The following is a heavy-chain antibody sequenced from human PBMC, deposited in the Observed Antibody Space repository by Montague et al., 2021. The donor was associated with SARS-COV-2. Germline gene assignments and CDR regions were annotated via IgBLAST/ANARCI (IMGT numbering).Heavy chain of an antibody. Sequence: SGTLSLTCTVSGDSISSSPYYWGWIRQPPGKGLEWIGNINYGGTTYYNPSLRSRVTIPLDTSRDQFSLKLNSVTAADTAVYYCARLSEVTTSFDNWGHGTLVTVSS. CDR2: INYGGTT. J-gene: IGHJ4*01. CDR3: ARLSEVTTSFDN. D-gene: IGHD3-22*01. CDR1: GDSISSSPYY. V-gene: IGHV4-39*01.